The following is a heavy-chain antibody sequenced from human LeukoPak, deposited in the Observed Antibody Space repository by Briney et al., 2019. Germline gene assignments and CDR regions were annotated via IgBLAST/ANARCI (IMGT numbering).Heavy chain of an antibody. CDR3: AELGITMIGGV. CDR2: ISSSSSYI. V-gene: IGHV3-21*01. J-gene: IGHJ6*04. Sequence: GGSLRLSCAAPRFTSSSYIMNWVPQAPGKGLERVSSISSSSSYIYYADSVKGRFTISRDKAKKSLYLQMNTLRAEDTAVYYCAELGITMIGGVWGKGTTVTISS. CDR1: RFTSSSYI. D-gene: IGHD3-10*02.